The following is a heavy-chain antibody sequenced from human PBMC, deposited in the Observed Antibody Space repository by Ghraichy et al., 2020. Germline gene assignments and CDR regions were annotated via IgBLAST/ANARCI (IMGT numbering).Heavy chain of an antibody. CDR3: ARGLAPAVPNPSSGKNWFDP. J-gene: IGHJ5*02. V-gene: IGHV4-34*01. CDR2: INHSGST. Sequence: SETLSLTCAVYGGSFSGYYWSWIRQPPGKGLEWIGEINHSGSTNYNPSLKSRVTISVDTSKNQFSLKLSSVTAADTAVYYCARGLAPAVPNPSSGKNWFDPWGPGTLVTVSS. D-gene: IGHD2-2*01. CDR1: GGSFSGYY.